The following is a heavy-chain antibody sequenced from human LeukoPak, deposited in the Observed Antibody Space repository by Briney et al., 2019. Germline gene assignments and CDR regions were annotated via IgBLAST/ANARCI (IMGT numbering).Heavy chain of an antibody. CDR3: ARRADYGGNLGDY. V-gene: IGHV1-69*04. J-gene: IGHJ4*02. CDR2: IIPIFGIA. D-gene: IGHD4-23*01. CDR1: GGTSSSYA. Sequence: ASVKVSCKASGGTSSSYAISWVRQAPGQGLEWMGRIIPIFGIANYAQKFQGRVTITADKSTSTAYMELSSLRSEDTAVYYCARRADYGGNLGDYWGQGTLVTVSS.